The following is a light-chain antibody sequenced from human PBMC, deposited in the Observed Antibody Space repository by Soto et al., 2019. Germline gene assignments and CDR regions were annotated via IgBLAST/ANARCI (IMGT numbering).Light chain of an antibody. CDR3: QQSYTTPYT. CDR2: AAS. CDR1: QSITTY. Sequence: DIQMTQSPSSLSASVGDRVTITCRASQSITTYLNWYQHKPGTAPKLLIYAASSLHTGVPSRFSGSGSGTDFTLTIRSLQPEDFSTYYCQQSYTTPYTFCQGTKLEIK. J-gene: IGKJ2*01. V-gene: IGKV1-39*01.